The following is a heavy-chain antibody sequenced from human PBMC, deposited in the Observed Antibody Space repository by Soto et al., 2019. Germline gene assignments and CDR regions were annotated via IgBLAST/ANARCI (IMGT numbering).Heavy chain of an antibody. D-gene: IGHD2-15*01. CDR1: DGSIRSRGDY. CDR2: IFYSGST. V-gene: IGHV4-31*03. Sequence: PSQTMSLTSTVSDGSIRSRGDYWSWIHQHPGKGLEWIGYIFYSGSTYYNPSLKSRVTISVDTSKNQFSLKLSSVTAADTAVYYCARHLTYCSAGSCYSDFPYYGMDVWGQGTTVTVSS. J-gene: IGHJ6*02. CDR3: ARHLTYCSAGSCYSDFPYYGMDV.